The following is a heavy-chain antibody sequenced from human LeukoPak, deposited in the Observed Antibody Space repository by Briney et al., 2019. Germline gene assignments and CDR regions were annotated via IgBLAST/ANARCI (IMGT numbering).Heavy chain of an antibody. CDR3: ARGVGLTQGGSFDY. CDR1: GYSISSGFY. CDR2: IYHSGST. J-gene: IGHJ4*02. D-gene: IGHD1-26*01. V-gene: IGHV4-38-2*02. Sequence: SETLSLTCTVSGYSISSGFYWGWIRQPPGKGLEWIGSIYHSGSTHYNSSLKSRVTISVDTPKNQLSLKLSSVTAADTAVYYCARGVGLTQGGSFDYWGQGTLVTVSS.